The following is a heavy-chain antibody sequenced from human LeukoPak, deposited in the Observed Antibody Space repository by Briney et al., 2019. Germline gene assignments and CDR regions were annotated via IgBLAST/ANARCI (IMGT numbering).Heavy chain of an antibody. CDR1: GFTFNSYP. D-gene: IGHD4/OR15-4a*01. J-gene: IGHJ3*02. V-gene: IGHV3-64D*06. Sequence: VGSLRLSCSASGFTFNSYPVHWVRQAPGQGLEYVAVISRNGVSTYYADSVKGRFTISRDNSKNTLYLQMSSLRAEDTAVYYCVKESGFMVAPNSAFDIWGQGTMVTVSS. CDR3: VKESGFMVAPNSAFDI. CDR2: ISRNGVST.